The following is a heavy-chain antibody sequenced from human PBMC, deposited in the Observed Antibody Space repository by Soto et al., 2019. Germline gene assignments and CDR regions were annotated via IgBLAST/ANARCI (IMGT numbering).Heavy chain of an antibody. CDR3: ARDSSDYDFWSGYYPDLFDP. CDR2: INAGNGNT. CDR1: GYTFTSYA. J-gene: IGHJ5*02. D-gene: IGHD3-3*01. V-gene: IGHV1-3*01. Sequence: ASVKVSCKASGYTFTSYAMHWVRQAPGQRLEWMGWINAGNGNTKYSQKFQGRVTITRDTSASTAYMELSSLRSEDTAVYYCARDSSDYDFWSGYYPDLFDPWGQGTLVIVSS.